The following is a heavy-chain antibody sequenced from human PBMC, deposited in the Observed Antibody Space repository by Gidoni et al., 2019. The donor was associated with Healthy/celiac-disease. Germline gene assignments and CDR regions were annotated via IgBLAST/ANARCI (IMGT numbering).Heavy chain of an antibody. CDR1: GGSISSSSYY. CDR2: IYSSGST. Sequence: LQLQESGPGLVQPSETLALTCTVSGGSISSSSYYWGWIRQAPANGLETIGSIYSSGSTYYNPSLKSRVTISVDASKNQCSLKLTSVTAADTAVYYWARKDWQWLAYFDCGGQGTLVTVSS. J-gene: IGHJ4*02. D-gene: IGHD6-19*01. CDR3: ARKDWQWLAYFDC. V-gene: IGHV4-39*01.